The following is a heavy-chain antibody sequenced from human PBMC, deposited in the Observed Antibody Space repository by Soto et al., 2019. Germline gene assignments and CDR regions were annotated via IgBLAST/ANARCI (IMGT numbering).Heavy chain of an antibody. CDR1: GFTFSSHW. CDR2: INNDGSST. CDR3: VDTFSLAY. D-gene: IGHD5-18*01. J-gene: IGHJ4*02. V-gene: IGHV3-74*03. Sequence: GGSLRLSCAASGFTFSSHWMHWVRQPPGKGLQWVAHINNDGSSTTYADSGKGRFTISRDNGKNTVYLQMNSLRAEDTAKYYCVDTFSLAYWGQGILVTVSS.